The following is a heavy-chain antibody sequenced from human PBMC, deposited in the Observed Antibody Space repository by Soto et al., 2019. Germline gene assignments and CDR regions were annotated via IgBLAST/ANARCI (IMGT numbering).Heavy chain of an antibody. Sequence: ASVKVSCKASGYTFSDYGITWVRQAPGQGLEWMGWISAANGSTKYPQKFQGRVTMTTDTPSKTAYMELRSLRSDDTGMYYCARDLRAAHYGLGSWFDPWGQGTLVTVSS. CDR2: ISAANGST. D-gene: IGHD3-10*01. CDR3: ARDLRAAHYGLGSWFDP. CDR1: GYTFSDYG. J-gene: IGHJ5*02. V-gene: IGHV1-18*04.